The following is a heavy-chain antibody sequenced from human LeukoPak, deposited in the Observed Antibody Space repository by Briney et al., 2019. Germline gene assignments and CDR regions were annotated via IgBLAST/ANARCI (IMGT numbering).Heavy chain of an antibody. CDR2: IYYSGST. Sequence: SETLSLTCTVSGGSISSYYWSWIRQPPGKGLEWIGYIYYSGSTNYNPSLKSRVTISVDTSKNQFSLKLSSVTAADTAVYYCARRDYVVVVPAASSWFDPWGQGTLVTVSS. CDR1: GGSISSYY. CDR3: ARRDYVVVVPAASSWFDP. D-gene: IGHD2-2*01. J-gene: IGHJ5*02. V-gene: IGHV4-59*12.